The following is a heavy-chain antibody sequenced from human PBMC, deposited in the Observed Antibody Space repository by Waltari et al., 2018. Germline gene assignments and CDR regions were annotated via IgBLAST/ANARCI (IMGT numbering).Heavy chain of an antibody. V-gene: IGHV5-10-1*01. CDR2: IDPSDSYT. CDR1: GYDFSTYW. CDR3: ARTSTRDFYYMDV. J-gene: IGHJ6*03. D-gene: IGHD1-1*01. Sequence: VQLVQSGARVKKPGECMRISCEGSGYDFSTYWITWVRHMPGKGLEWMGRIDPSDSYTNYSPSFRGHVTISVDRSISTAYIQWSGLRASDTAIYYCARTSTRDFYYMDVWGKGTTVTVSS.